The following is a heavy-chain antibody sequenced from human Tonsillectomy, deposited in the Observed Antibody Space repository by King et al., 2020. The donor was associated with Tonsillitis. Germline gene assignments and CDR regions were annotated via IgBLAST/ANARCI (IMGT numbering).Heavy chain of an antibody. J-gene: IGHJ1*01. D-gene: IGHD2-2*01. CDR3: ARRYCSSTSCSHAEYFQH. CDR1: GGSISSSSYY. V-gene: IGHV4-39*07. Sequence: QLQESGPGLVKPSETLSLTCTVSGGSISSSSYYWGWIRQPPGKGLEWIGSIYYSGSTYYNPSLKSRVTITVDTSKNQFSLKLSSVTAADTAVYSCARRYCSSTSCSHAEYFQHWGQGTLVTVSS. CDR2: IYYSGST.